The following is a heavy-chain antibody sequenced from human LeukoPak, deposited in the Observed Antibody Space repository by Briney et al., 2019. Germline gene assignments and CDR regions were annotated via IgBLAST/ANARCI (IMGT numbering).Heavy chain of an antibody. J-gene: IGHJ5*02. CDR2: ISAYNGNT. CDR3: ARDYGDYVGDGIDP. Sequence: GASVKVSCKASGYTFTGYYMHWVRQAPGQGLEWMGWISAYNGNTNYAQKLQGRVTMTTDTSTSTAYMELRSLRSDDTAVYYCARDYGDYVGDGIDPWGQGTLVTVSS. V-gene: IGHV1-18*04. CDR1: GYTFTGYY. D-gene: IGHD4-17*01.